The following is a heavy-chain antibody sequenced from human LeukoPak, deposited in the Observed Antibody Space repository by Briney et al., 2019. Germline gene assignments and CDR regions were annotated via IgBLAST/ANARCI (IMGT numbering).Heavy chain of an antibody. D-gene: IGHD2-8*01. V-gene: IGHV4-39*01. CDR2: IYYSGST. CDR3: ATNPKDIVLMVYFDY. CDR1: SGSISSSSYY. Sequence: SQSLSLTRTVASGSISSSSYYGGWSRQPPGKGGEWIGSIYYSGSTYYNPSLKSRVTISVDTSKNQFSLKLSSVTAADTAVYYCATNPKDIVLMVYFDYWGQGTLVTVSS. J-gene: IGHJ4*02.